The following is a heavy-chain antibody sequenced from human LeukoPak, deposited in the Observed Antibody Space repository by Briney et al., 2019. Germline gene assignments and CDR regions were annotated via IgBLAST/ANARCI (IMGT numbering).Heavy chain of an antibody. V-gene: IGHV3-33*01. D-gene: IGHD2-21*02. J-gene: IGHJ4*02. CDR2: MWHDGSNK. Sequence: GGSLRLSCTASGFKLSVYGMHWVGQAPGKGLEWVAVMWHDGSNKHYADSVKGRCTMSRDKSKNTLYLEMNSLRGEDTAVYYCARAKGDLIDYWGQGTMVIVSS. CDR1: GFKLSVYG. CDR3: ARAKGDLIDY.